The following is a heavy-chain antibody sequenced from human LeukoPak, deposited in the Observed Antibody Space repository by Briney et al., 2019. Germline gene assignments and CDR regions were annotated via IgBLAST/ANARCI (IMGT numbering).Heavy chain of an antibody. CDR3: ARDKDYYGSGNSYGMDV. CDR2: IYYSGST. Sequence: PSETLSLTCTVSGGSISSSTYYWGWIRQPPGKGLEWIGSIYYSGSTYYNPSLKSRVTISVDTSKNQFSLKLSSVTAADTAVYYCARDKDYYGSGNSYGMDVWGQGTTVTVSS. V-gene: IGHV4-39*07. D-gene: IGHD3-10*01. CDR1: GGSISSSTYY. J-gene: IGHJ6*02.